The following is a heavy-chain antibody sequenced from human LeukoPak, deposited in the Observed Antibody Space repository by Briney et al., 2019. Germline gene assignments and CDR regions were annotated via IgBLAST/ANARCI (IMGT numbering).Heavy chain of an antibody. D-gene: IGHD3-22*01. Sequence: PGGSLRLSCSASGFTFSSYAMHWVRQAPGKGLEYVSAISSNGGSTYYADSVKGRFTISRDNSKNTLYLQMSGLRAEDTAVYYCVKDRYYYDSSGYFDYWGQGTLVTVSS. CDR2: ISSNGGST. V-gene: IGHV3-64D*09. CDR3: VKDRYYYDSSGYFDY. CDR1: GFTFSSYA. J-gene: IGHJ4*02.